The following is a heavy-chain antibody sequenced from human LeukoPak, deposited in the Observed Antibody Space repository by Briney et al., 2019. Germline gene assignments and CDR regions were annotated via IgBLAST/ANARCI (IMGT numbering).Heavy chain of an antibody. CDR2: IIPIFGTA. CDR1: GGTFISYA. Sequence: SVKVSCKASGGTFISYAISWVRQAPGQGLEWMGGIIPIFGTANYAQKFQGRVTITADESTSTAYMELSSLRSEDTAVYYCARSPYYYYGMDVWGQGTTVTVSS. CDR3: ARSPYYYYGMDV. J-gene: IGHJ6*02. V-gene: IGHV1-69*13.